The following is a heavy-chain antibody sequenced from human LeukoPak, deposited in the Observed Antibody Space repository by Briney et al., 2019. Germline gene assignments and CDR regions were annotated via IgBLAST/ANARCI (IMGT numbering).Heavy chain of an antibody. D-gene: IGHD2-2*01. J-gene: IGHJ5*02. CDR2: INPNSGGT. V-gene: IGHV1-2*02. Sequence: GASVKVSCKASGYTFTGYYMHWVRQAPGQGLEWMGWINPNSGGTNYAQKFQGRVTMTRDTSISTAYMELSRLRSDDTAVYYCARDYCSSTSCYGNWFDPWGQGTLVTVSS. CDR1: GYTFTGYY. CDR3: ARDYCSSTSCYGNWFDP.